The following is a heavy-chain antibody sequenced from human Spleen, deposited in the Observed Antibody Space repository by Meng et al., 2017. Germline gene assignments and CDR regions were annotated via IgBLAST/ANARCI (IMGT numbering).Heavy chain of an antibody. V-gene: IGHV3-23*01. Sequence: GESLKISCAASGFTFRRYAMSWVRQSPGKGLEWVSVISGSGGSTYYADSVKGRFTISRDNSKNKLYLQMNSLRDEDTAVYYCARESYGMDVWGQGTTVTVSS. CDR3: ARESYGMDV. J-gene: IGHJ6*02. CDR1: GFTFRRYA. CDR2: ISGSGGST.